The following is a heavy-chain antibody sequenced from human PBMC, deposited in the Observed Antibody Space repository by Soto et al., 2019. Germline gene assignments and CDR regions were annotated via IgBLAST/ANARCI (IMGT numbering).Heavy chain of an antibody. D-gene: IGHD2-21*01. J-gene: IGHJ4*02. CDR1: GFTFGGYA. Sequence: PGGSLRLSCVGSGFTFGGYAMTWFRQGPGKGKEWVGFITSKAYGGTAEYAASVKGRFTISRDDSKSIAYLQMNSLKTEVTAVYYCTRVASDAYRPPYDYGAQGTLDTVSS. V-gene: IGHV3-49*03. CDR2: ITSKAYGGTA. CDR3: TRVASDAYRPPYDY.